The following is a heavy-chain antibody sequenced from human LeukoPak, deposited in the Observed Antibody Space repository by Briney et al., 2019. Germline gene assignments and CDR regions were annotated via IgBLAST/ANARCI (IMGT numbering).Heavy chain of an antibody. J-gene: IGHJ4*02. CDR3: ARERSLEIAVAGTIFDY. CDR1: GFTVSSNE. Sequence: GGSLRLSCAASGFTVSSNEMSWVRQAPGKGLEWVSSISGGSTYYADSRKGRFTISRDNSKNMIYLEMSSLKAEDTAVYYCARERSLEIAVAGTIFDYWGQGTLVTVSS. V-gene: IGHV3-38-3*01. D-gene: IGHD6-19*01. CDR2: ISGGST.